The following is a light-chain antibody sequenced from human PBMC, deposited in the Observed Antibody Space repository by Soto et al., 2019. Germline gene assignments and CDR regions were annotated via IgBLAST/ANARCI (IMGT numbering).Light chain of an antibody. V-gene: IGLV2-14*01. CDR3: NSYTTMNTYV. J-gene: IGLJ1*01. CDR2: EVS. Sequence: QSVLTQPGPVCGYPGQRITIYYTESSTDVGAYNYVSWYQQYPGQAPNLLIYEVSRRPSGFSHRFSGSKSVNTASLTISGLQAEDEAHYYCNSYTTMNTYVFGTGTKVTVL. CDR1: STDVGAYNY.